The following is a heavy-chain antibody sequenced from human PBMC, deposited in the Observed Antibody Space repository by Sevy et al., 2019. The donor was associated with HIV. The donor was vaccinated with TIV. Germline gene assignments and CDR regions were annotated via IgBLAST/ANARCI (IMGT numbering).Heavy chain of an antibody. J-gene: IGHJ4*02. D-gene: IGHD3-22*01. CDR1: GYTFTGYY. CDR3: ARDRRTYYYDSSGYYHDY. V-gene: IGHV1-2*02. Sequence: ASVKVSCKASGYTFTGYYMHWVQQAPGQGLEWMGWINPNSGGTNYAQKFQGRVTMTRDTSISTAYMELSRLRSDDTAVYYCARDRRTYYYDSSGYYHDYWGQGTLVTVSS. CDR2: INPNSGGT.